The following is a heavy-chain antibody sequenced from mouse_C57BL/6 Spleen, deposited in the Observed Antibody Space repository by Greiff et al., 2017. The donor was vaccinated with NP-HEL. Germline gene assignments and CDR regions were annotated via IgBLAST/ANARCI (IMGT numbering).Heavy chain of an antibody. Sequence: DVMLVESGGGLVQPGGSMKLSCVASGFTFSNYWMNWVRQSPEKGLEWVAQIRLKSDNYATHYAESVKGRFTISRDDSKSSVYLQMNNLRAEDTGIYYCTSIITTVGFDYWGQGTTLTVSS. CDR2: IRLKSDNYAT. V-gene: IGHV6-3*01. CDR3: TSIITTVGFDY. J-gene: IGHJ2*01. D-gene: IGHD1-1*01. CDR1: GFTFSNYW.